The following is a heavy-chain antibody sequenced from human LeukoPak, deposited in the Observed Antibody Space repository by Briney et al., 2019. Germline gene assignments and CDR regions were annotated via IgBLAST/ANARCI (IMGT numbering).Heavy chain of an antibody. CDR2: ISSSSHI. CDR3: ARDFYYDSSGLEGASDI. V-gene: IGHV3-21*06. CDR1: GFTFSSYS. J-gene: IGHJ3*02. D-gene: IGHD3-22*01. Sequence: AGGSLRLSCAASGFTFSSYSMNWVRQAPGKGPEWVSSISSSSHIYYADSVKGRFTISRDNAKNSLYLQMNSLRAEDTAVYYCARDFYYDSSGLEGASDIWGQGTMVTVSS.